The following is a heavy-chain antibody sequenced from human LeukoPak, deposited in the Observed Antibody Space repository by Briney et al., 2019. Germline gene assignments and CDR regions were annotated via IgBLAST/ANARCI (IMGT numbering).Heavy chain of an antibody. V-gene: IGHV4-59*01. CDR2: IYYSGST. CDR3: ARALPERFGWFDP. D-gene: IGHD3-16*01. J-gene: IGHJ5*02. CDR1: GGSISSYY. Sequence: SETLSLTCTVSGGSISSYYWSWIRQPPGKGLEWIGYIYYSGSTNYNPSLESRVTISVDTSKNQFSLKLSPVTAADTALYYCARALPERFGWFDPWGQGTLVTVSS.